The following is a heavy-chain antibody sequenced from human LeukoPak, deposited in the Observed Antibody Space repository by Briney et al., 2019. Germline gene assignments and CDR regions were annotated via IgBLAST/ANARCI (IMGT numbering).Heavy chain of an antibody. CDR3: ARADIVVVPAATTTFDY. Sequence: ASVKVSCKASGYTFTSYYMHWVRQAPGQGLEWMGIINPSGGSTSYAQKFQGRVTMIRDTSTSTVYMELSSLRSEDTAVYYCARADIVVVPAATTTFDYWGQGTLVTVSS. V-gene: IGHV1-46*03. J-gene: IGHJ4*02. CDR1: GYTFTSYY. CDR2: INPSGGST. D-gene: IGHD2-2*01.